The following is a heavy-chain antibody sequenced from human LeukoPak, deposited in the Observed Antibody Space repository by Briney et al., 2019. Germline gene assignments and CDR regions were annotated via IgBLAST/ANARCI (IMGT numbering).Heavy chain of an antibody. V-gene: IGHV1-46*01. CDR2: INPSGGNT. J-gene: IGHJ3*01. D-gene: IGHD2-15*01. Sequence: ASVKVSCKASGYTFTGYYMHWVRQAPGQGLEWMGIINPSGGNTNYAQKFQGRVTMTRDMSTSTVYMELSSLRSEDTAAYYCARERSGGYNDAFDVWGQGTMVTVSS. CDR3: ARERSGGYNDAFDV. CDR1: GYTFTGYY.